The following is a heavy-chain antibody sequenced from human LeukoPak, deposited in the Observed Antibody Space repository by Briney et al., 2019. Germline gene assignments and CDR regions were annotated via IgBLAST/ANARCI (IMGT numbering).Heavy chain of an antibody. J-gene: IGHJ4*02. CDR1: GFTFSSYS. CDR2: IGSSSSTI. Sequence: TGGSLRLSCAASGFTFSSYSMNWVRQAPGKGLEWVSYIGSSSSTIYYADSVKGRFTISRDSAKYSLYLQMNSLRVEDTAVYFCARARIAAPLLDYWGQGTLVTVSS. V-gene: IGHV3-48*01. D-gene: IGHD6-13*01. CDR3: ARARIAAPLLDY.